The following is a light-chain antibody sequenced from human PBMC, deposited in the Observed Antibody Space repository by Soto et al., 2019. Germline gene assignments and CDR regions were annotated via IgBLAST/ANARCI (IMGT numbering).Light chain of an antibody. CDR3: HQCGSSPQT. Sequence: EIVMTQSPATLSVSPVERATLSCRASQSVFSSLAWYQQKPGQAPRLLIYGASSRATGIPDRFTGSGSGTDFTLTISRLEPEDFAVFYCHQCGSSPQTFGQGTKVDIK. CDR1: QSVFSS. J-gene: IGKJ1*01. V-gene: IGKV3-20*01. CDR2: GAS.